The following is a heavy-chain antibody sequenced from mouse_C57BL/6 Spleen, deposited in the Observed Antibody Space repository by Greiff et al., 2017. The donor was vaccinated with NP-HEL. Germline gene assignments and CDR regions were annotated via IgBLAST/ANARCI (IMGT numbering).Heavy chain of an antibody. CDR3: AIAGCYYASFLYYFDY. CDR1: GYTFTSYW. Sequence: VQLQQSGTELVKPGASVKLSCKASGYTFTSYWMHWVKQRPGQGLEWIGNINPSNGGTNYNEKFKSKATLTVDKSSSTAYMQLSSLTAEDSAVYYCAIAGCYYASFLYYFDYWGQVTTLTVSS. CDR2: INPSNGGT. D-gene: IGHD1-1*01. V-gene: IGHV1-53*01. J-gene: IGHJ2*01.